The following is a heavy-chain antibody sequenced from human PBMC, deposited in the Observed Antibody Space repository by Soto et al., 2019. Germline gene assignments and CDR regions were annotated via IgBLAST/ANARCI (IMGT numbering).Heavy chain of an antibody. CDR2: IWYDGSNK. V-gene: IGHV3-33*01. Sequence: GGSLRLSCAASGFTFSSYGMHWVRQAPGKGLEWVAVIWYDGSNKYYADSVKGRFTISRDNSENTLYLQMNSLRAEDTAVYYCARDGGYCSGGSCYSYGTFDYWGQGTLVTVSS. CDR3: ARDGGYCSGGSCYSYGTFDY. J-gene: IGHJ4*02. D-gene: IGHD2-15*01. CDR1: GFTFSSYG.